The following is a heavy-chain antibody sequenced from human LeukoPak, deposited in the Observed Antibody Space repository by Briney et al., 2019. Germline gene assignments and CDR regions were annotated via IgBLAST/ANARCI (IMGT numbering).Heavy chain of an antibody. CDR1: GFTFSSYG. Sequence: PGESVKLSCAASGFTFSSYGMHWVRQAPGKGLEWVAVISYDGSNTNYADTVKGRFTISRDNSKNTLYLQMNSLRAEDTAVYYCAKEYEMVRGIPTWYFDYWGQGTLVTVSS. D-gene: IGHD3-10*01. J-gene: IGHJ4*02. V-gene: IGHV3-30*18. CDR3: AKEYEMVRGIPTWYFDY. CDR2: ISYDGSNT.